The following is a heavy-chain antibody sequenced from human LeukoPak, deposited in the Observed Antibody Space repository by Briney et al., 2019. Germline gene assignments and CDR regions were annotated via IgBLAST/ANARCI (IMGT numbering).Heavy chain of an antibody. Sequence: GGSLRLSCAASGFRFNTFWMSWVRQAPGKGLEWVSYISSSGSTIYYADSVKGRFTISRDNAKNSLYLQMNSLRAEDTAVYYCAELGITMIGGVWGKGTTVTISS. CDR2: ISSSGSTI. CDR3: AELGITMIGGV. D-gene: IGHD3-10*02. J-gene: IGHJ6*04. CDR1: GFRFNTFW. V-gene: IGHV3-48*04.